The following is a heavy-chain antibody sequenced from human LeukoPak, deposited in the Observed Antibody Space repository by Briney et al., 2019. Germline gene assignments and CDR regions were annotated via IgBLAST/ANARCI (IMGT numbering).Heavy chain of an antibody. CDR2: INLSGGTT. Sequence: ASVKVSCKASGYTFTSYGISWVRQAPGQGLEWMGIINLSGGTTYYAQKFQGRVTMTNDMSTSTVYMELSSLRSEDTAVYYCARDFGYNWKANWFDPWGQGTLVTVSS. D-gene: IGHD1-1*01. J-gene: IGHJ5*02. V-gene: IGHV1-46*01. CDR3: ARDFGYNWKANWFDP. CDR1: GYTFTSYG.